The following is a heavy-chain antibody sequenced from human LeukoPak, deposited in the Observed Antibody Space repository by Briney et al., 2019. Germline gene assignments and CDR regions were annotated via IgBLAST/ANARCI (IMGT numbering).Heavy chain of an antibody. Sequence: SETLSLTCTVSGGSISSYYWSWIRQPPGKGLEWIGYIYYSGSTNYNPSLKSRVTISVDTSKNQFSLKLSSVTAADTAVYYCARFGHYYGSGSSADQYYFDYWGQGTLVTVSS. CDR1: GGSISSYY. V-gene: IGHV4-59*08. CDR3: ARFGHYYGSGSSADQYYFDY. D-gene: IGHD3-10*01. J-gene: IGHJ4*02. CDR2: IYYSGST.